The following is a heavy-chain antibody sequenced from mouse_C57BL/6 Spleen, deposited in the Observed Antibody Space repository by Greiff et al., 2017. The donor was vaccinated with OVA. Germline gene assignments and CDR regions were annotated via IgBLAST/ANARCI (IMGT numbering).Heavy chain of an antibody. CDR1: GFTFSSYG. Sequence: EVKLVESGGDLVKPGGSLKLSCAASGFTFSSYGMSWVRQTPDKRLEWVATISSGGSYTYYPDSVKGRFTISRDNAKNTLYLQMSSLKSEDTAMYYCARHDGKFAYWGQGTLVTVSA. CDR2: ISSGGSYT. CDR3: ARHDGKFAY. D-gene: IGHD2-3*01. J-gene: IGHJ3*01. V-gene: IGHV5-6*01.